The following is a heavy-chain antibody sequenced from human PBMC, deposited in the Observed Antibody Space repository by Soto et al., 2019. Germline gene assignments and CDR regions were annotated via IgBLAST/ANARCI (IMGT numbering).Heavy chain of an antibody. J-gene: IGHJ4*02. CDR3: TRGGAGYSTTWAAH. V-gene: IGHV4-59*02. Sequence: SETLSLTCSVSGDSVRSYYWSWFRQSPGKGLEWIGYISNSGSTKYNPSLKSRVTMSIDTSRNQFSLTMTSVTAADTAFYYCTRGGAGYSTTWAAHWGQGTLVTVSS. D-gene: IGHD1-26*01. CDR2: ISNSGST. CDR1: GDSVRSYY.